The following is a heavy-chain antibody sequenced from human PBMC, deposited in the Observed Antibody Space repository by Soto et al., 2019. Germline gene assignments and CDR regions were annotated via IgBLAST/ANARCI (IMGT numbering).Heavy chain of an antibody. CDR1: GFSFRSYV. CDR2: ISNDGSYK. CDR3: AKLALERRYIAYDDVDY. J-gene: IGHJ4*02. D-gene: IGHD5-12*01. V-gene: IGHV3-30*18. Sequence: QVQLVESGGGVVQPGRSLRLSCTASGFSFRSYVMHWVRQAPGKGLEWVALISNDGSYKYYADSVKGRFTISRDNSKNTLHLQMNSLRSDDTGVYQCAKLALERRYIAYDDVDYWGQGALATVSS.